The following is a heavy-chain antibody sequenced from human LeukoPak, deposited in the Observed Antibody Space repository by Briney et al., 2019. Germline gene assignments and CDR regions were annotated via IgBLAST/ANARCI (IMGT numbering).Heavy chain of an antibody. CDR1: GFTFTSYS. CDR2: ISGGSGST. CDR3: AKGGKWDVTPFDY. Sequence: GGSLRLSCAASGFTFTSYSMNWVRQAPGKGLEWVSTISGGSGSTYYADSVKGRLTISRDNSKNTLYLQVNGLRAEDTAVYYCAKGGKWDVTPFDYWGQGTLVTVSS. V-gene: IGHV3-23*01. D-gene: IGHD1-26*01. J-gene: IGHJ4*02.